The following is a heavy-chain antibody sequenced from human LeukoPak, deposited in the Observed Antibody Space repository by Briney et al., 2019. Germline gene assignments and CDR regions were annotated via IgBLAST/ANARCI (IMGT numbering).Heavy chain of an antibody. CDR1: GFTFSSYG. V-gene: IGHV3-30*18. CDR3: AKDPYYYDSSGYTGDAFDI. Sequence: PGGSLRLSCAASGFTFSSYGMHWVRQAPGKGLEWVAVISYDGSNKYYADSVKGQFTISRDNSKNTLYLQMNSLRAEDTAVYYCAKDPYYYDSSGYTGDAFDIWGQGTMVTVSS. D-gene: IGHD3-22*01. CDR2: ISYDGSNK. J-gene: IGHJ3*02.